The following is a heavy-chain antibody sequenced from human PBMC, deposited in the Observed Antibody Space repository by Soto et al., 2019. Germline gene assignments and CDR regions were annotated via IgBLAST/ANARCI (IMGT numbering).Heavy chain of an antibody. CDR1: GFTFSKYA. V-gene: IGHV3-23*01. D-gene: IGHD3-10*01. Sequence: EVQLLESGGDLVQPGGSLRLSCAASGFTFSKYAMSWLRQAPGKGLEWVSAISADAGRTYYADSVKGRFTISRDNSQNTLYLQMSSLRVEDTAVYYCAKEVLRSGNHDYWGQGTLVTVAS. J-gene: IGHJ4*02. CDR3: AKEVLRSGNHDY. CDR2: ISADAGRT.